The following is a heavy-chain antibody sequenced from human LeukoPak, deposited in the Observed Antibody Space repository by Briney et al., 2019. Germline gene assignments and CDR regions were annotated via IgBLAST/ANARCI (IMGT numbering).Heavy chain of an antibody. CDR3: ARDYPPLVSVL. J-gene: IGHJ4*02. CDR2: ISYDGSNK. CDR1: GFTFSSYA. D-gene: IGHD4/OR15-4a*01. V-gene: IGHV3-30-3*01. Sequence: GGSLRLSCAASGFTFSSYAMHWVRQAPGKGLEWVAVISYDGSNKYYADSVKGRFTISRDNSKNTLYLQMNSLRAEDTAVYYCARDYPPLVSVLWGQGTLVTVSS.